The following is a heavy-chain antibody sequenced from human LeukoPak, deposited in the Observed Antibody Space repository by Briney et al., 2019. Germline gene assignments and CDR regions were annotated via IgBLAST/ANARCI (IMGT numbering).Heavy chain of an antibody. D-gene: IGHD3-22*01. J-gene: IGHJ5*02. CDR2: IFSGGTT. CDR3: ARDYSYYDSSGYTFWFDP. V-gene: IGHV3-53*05. Sequence: PGGSLRLSCAASGFTVSSNYMTWVRQAPGKGLEWVSVIFSGGTTYYADSVKGRFTISRDNSKNTLYLQMNSLRAEDTAVYYCARDYSYYDSSGYTFWFDPWGQGTLVTVSS. CDR1: GFTVSSNY.